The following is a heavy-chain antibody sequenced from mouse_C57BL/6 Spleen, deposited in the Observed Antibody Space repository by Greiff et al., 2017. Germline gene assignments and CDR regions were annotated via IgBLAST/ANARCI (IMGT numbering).Heavy chain of an antibody. CDR1: GFTFSDYY. V-gene: IGHV5-12*01. D-gene: IGHD2-3*01. J-gene: IGHJ4*01. CDR2: ISNGGGST. Sequence: EVQLVESGGGLVQPGGSLKLSCAASGFTFSDYYMYWVRQTPEKRLEWVAYISNGGGSTYYPDTVKGRFTISRDNAKNALYLQMSRLKSEDTAMYYCARHGLDGYYPYYYAMDYWGQGTSVTVSS. CDR3: ARHGLDGYYPYYYAMDY.